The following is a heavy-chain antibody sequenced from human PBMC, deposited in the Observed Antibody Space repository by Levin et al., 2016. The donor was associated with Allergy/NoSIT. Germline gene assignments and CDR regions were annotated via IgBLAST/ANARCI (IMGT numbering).Heavy chain of an antibody. V-gene: IGHV1-46*03. CDR3: AREEMGDADKPAPTDY. CDR2: INPSGGGT. J-gene: IGHJ4*02. CDR1: GYTFTSYY. D-gene: IGHD5-24*01. Sequence: ASVKVSCKASGYTFTSYYMHWVRQAPGQGLEWMGMINPSGGGTTYAQKFQGRVTMTRDTSTGTVYMELSSLRSEDTAVYYCAREEMGDADKPAPTDYWGQGTLVTVSS.